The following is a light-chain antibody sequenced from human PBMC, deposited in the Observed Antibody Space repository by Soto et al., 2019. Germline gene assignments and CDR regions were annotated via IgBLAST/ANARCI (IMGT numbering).Light chain of an antibody. Sequence: QAVVTQPPSASGTPGQRVTISCSGSYSNIGSNTVNWYQQFPGAAPKLLLSTNNQRPSGVPDRFSGSKSGTSASLTITGLQSDDEAEYYCAAWDDSLNGRGVFGGGTKLTVL. CDR3: AAWDDSLNGRGV. V-gene: IGLV1-44*01. CDR1: YSNIGSNT. CDR2: TNN. J-gene: IGLJ3*02.